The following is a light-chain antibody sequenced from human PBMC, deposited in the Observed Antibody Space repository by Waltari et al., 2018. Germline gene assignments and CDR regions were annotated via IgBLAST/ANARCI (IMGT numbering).Light chain of an antibody. CDR2: ENS. V-gene: IGLV1-47*01. CDR3: AAWDDGLRGPA. CDR1: HSNIGSNF. Sequence: QSVLTQSPSVSETPGQKITISCSGSHSNIGSNFVNWYQQVPGTAPKLLIYENSLRPTGVPDRFSASKSGTSASLAISGLQSQDEADYYCAAWDDGLRGPAFGGGTKVTVL. J-gene: IGLJ2*01.